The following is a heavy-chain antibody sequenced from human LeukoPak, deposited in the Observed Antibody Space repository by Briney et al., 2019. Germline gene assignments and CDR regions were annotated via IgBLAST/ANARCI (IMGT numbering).Heavy chain of an antibody. CDR1: GGSISSGSSY. D-gene: IGHD3-10*01. V-gene: IGHV4-61*02. CDR3: VWSSTDYYYYYGMDV. CDR2: IYTSGST. Sequence: SQTLSLTCTVSGGSISSGSSYWSWIRRPAGEGLVWIERIYTSGSTNYHPSLKSRVTISVYTPKNQFSLKLSSVTAADTAVYYCVWSSTDYYYYYGMDVWGQGTTVTVSS. J-gene: IGHJ6*02.